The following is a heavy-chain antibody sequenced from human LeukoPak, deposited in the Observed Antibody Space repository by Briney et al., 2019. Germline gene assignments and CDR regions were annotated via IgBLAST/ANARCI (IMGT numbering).Heavy chain of an antibody. Sequence: SETLSLTCAVYGGSFSGYYWSWIRQPPGKGLEWIGEINHSGSTNYNPSLKSRVTISVDTSKNQFSLKLSSVTAADTAVYYCASSRGYGYGPTNPIDYWGQGTLVTVSS. D-gene: IGHD5-18*01. CDR1: GGSFSGYY. CDR2: INHSGST. V-gene: IGHV4-34*01. J-gene: IGHJ4*02. CDR3: ASSRGYGYGPTNPIDY.